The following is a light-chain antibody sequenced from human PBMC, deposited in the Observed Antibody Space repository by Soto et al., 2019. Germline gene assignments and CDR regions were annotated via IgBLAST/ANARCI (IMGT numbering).Light chain of an antibody. Sequence: VMTQAPAALSVSPGERATLSCRASQTINNNVAWYQLKDGQVPRLVIYGASTRATDIPARFSGSGSGTEFTLTISSLEPEDFAVYYCQQRSNWPPLTFGGGTKVDI. CDR3: QQRSNWPPLT. V-gene: IGKV3-11*01. J-gene: IGKJ4*01. CDR1: QTINNN. CDR2: GAS.